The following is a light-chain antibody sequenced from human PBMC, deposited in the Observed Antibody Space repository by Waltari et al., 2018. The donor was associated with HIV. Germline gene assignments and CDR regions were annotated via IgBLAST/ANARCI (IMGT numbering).Light chain of an antibody. V-gene: IGLV1-44*01. Sequence: QSVLTQPPSASGTPGQLVTISSSGGCSSIGRTPVDWYQQVPGMAPKLIIYSNDQRTSGSPDGFSGSKAGTSASLAVSGLQSEDEADYYCAAWDDSLNVWVFGGGTKLTVL. J-gene: IGLJ3*02. CDR1: CSSIGRTP. CDR3: AAWDDSLNVWV. CDR2: SND.